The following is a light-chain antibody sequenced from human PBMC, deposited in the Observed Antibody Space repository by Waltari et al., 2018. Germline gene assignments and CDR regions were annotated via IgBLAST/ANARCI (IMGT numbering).Light chain of an antibody. J-gene: IGKJ1*01. Sequence: AVSLGERATISCRSSQSVLYNSNDKNYLAWYQQKPGQPPRLLIYWASTRESGVPDRFSGSGSGTDFTLTISNLQAEDVAVYYCQQYYRSRTFGQGTKVEI. CDR1: QSVLYNSNDKNY. CDR2: WAS. CDR3: QQYYRSRT. V-gene: IGKV4-1*01.